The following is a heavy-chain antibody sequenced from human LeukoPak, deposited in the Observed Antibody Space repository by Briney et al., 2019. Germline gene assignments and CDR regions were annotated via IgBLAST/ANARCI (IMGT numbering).Heavy chain of an antibody. CDR1: GGSISSGGYY. CDR3: ARHSSYVSPVRY. V-gene: IGHV4-39*01. Sequence: PSETLSLTCAVSGGSISSGGYYWGWIRQPPGKGLEWIGSIFYSGSTYYNPSLKSRVTISVDTSKNQFSLKLSSVTAADTAVYFCARHSSYVSPVRYWGQGTLVTVSP. CDR2: IFYSGST. J-gene: IGHJ4*02. D-gene: IGHD3-10*02.